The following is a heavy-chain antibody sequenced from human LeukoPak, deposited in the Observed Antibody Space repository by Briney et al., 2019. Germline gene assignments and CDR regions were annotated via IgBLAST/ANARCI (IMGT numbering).Heavy chain of an antibody. D-gene: IGHD2-15*01. CDR1: GFIFSRNA. CDR2: VSFDGSNK. J-gene: IGHJ4*02. Sequence: GGSLRLSCAASGFIFSRNAMHRVRQAPGKGLEWVAVVSFDGSNKFYADSVKGRFTISRDNSKNTLYLQMDSLRAEDTAVFYCARGERYCTASNCFFSFDYWGQGTLVTVSS. V-gene: IGHV3-30*04. CDR3: ARGERYCTASNCFFSFDY.